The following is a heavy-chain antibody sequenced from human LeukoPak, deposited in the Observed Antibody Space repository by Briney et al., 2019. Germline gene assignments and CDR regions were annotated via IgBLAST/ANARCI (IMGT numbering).Heavy chain of an antibody. D-gene: IGHD6-13*01. CDR2: IYYSGST. CDR1: GGSISSSSYY. Sequence: SETLSLTCTVSGGSISSSSYYWGWIRQPPGKGLEWIGSIYYSGSTYYNPSLKSRVTISVDTSKNQFSLKLCSVTAADTAVYYCARDGGYSSSWSDYWGQGTLVTVSS. J-gene: IGHJ4*02. CDR3: ARDGGYSSSWSDY. V-gene: IGHV4-39*07.